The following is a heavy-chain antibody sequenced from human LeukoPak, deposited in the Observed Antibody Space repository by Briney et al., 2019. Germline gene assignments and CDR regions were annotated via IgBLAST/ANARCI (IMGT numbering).Heavy chain of an antibody. D-gene: IGHD3-22*01. CDR1: GYTFTSYD. Sequence: VASVKVSCKASGYTFTSYDINWVRQATGQGLEWMGWMNPNSGNTGYAQKFQGRVTMTRNTSISTAYMELSSLRSEDTAVYYCARGASATYFITMIFFHHWFDPWGQGTLVTVSS. J-gene: IGHJ5*02. V-gene: IGHV1-8*01. CDR3: ARGASATYFITMIFFHHWFDP. CDR2: MNPNSGNT.